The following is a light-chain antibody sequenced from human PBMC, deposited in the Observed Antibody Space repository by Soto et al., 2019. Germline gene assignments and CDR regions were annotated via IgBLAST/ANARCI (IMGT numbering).Light chain of an antibody. CDR3: QQYNSYLVT. Sequence: IQMTQSPSTLSASIGDRVTITCRASQNILSWLAWYQQKPGKAPKLLIYDVSNLASGVPSRFSGSGSDTEFTLTISSLQPDDFATYYCQQYNSYLVTFGQGTKVDI. J-gene: IGKJ1*01. V-gene: IGKV1-5*01. CDR2: DVS. CDR1: QNILSW.